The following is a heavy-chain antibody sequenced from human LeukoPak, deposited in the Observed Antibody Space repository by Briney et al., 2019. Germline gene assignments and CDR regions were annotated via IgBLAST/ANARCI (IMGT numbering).Heavy chain of an antibody. CDR2: ISAYNGNT. V-gene: IGHV1-18*01. J-gene: IGHJ6*02. CDR3: ARDPLLAVAAHYYGMDV. Sequence: GASVKVSCKASGYTFTSYGISWVRQAPGQGLEWMGWISAYNGNTNYAQKLQGRATMTTDTSTSTAYMELRSLRSDDTAVYYCARDPLLAVAAHYYGMDVWGQGTTVTVSS. D-gene: IGHD6-19*01. CDR1: GYTFTSYG.